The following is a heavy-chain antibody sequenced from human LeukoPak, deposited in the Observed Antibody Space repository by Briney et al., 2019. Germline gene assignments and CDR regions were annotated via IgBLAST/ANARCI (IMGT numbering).Heavy chain of an antibody. CDR2: IYSGGST. D-gene: IGHD6-19*01. V-gene: IGHV3-53*01. J-gene: IGHJ4*02. CDR1: GFTVSSNY. CDR3: AREGYAGCFDY. Sequence: GGSLRLSCAASGFTVSSNYMSWVRQAPGKGLEWVSVIYSGGSTYYADSVKGRLTISRDNSKNTLYLQMNSLRAEDTAVYYCAREGYAGCFDYWGQGTLVTVSS.